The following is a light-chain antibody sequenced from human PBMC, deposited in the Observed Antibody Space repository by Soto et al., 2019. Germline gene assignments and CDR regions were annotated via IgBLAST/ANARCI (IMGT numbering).Light chain of an antibody. CDR2: LGS. CDR3: QQYDDWLRLT. CDR1: RSLLHSNGYNY. Sequence: DIVMTQSPLSLPVTPGEPASISCRSSRSLLHSNGYNYLDWYLQKPGQSPQLLIYLGSNRSSGVPDRFSGSGSGTEFNLTISSLQSEDFAVYFCQQYDDWLRLTFGGGTKV. V-gene: IGKV2-28*01. J-gene: IGKJ4*01.